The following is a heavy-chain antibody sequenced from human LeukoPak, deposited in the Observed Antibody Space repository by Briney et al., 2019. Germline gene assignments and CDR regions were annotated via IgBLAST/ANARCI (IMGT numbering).Heavy chain of an antibody. D-gene: IGHD3-10*01. V-gene: IGHV4-59*08. Sequence: SETLSLTCTVSGGSISSYYWSWIRQPPGKGLEWIGYIYYSGSTNYNPSLKSRVTISVDTSKNQFSLKLSSVTAADTAVYYCARFIAMVRGIDYWGQGTLVTVSS. J-gene: IGHJ4*02. CDR3: ARFIAMVRGIDY. CDR1: GGSISSYY. CDR2: IYYSGST.